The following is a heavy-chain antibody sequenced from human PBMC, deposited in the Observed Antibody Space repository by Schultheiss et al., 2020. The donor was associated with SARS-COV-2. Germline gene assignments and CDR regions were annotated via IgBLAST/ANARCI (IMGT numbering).Heavy chain of an antibody. D-gene: IGHD2-2*01. V-gene: IGHV3-47*01. J-gene: IGHJ6*02. Sequence: GESLKISCAASGFAFSSYALHWVRRAPGKGLEWVSAIGTGGDTYYADSVMGRFTISRDNAKNTLYLQMNSLRAEDTAVYYCARSRVVVVPAAYYYYGMDVWGQGTTVTVSS. CDR2: IGTGGDT. CDR3: ARSRVVVVPAAYYYYGMDV. CDR1: GFAFSSYA.